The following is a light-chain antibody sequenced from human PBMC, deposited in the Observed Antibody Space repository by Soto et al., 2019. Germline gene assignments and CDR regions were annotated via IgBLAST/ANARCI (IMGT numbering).Light chain of an antibody. V-gene: IGKV3-20*01. CDR2: GTS. CDR1: KSVSDTL. CDR3: LLSGDSSWT. J-gene: IGKJ1*01. Sequence: EIVLTQSPGTLSLSPGERATLSCRADKSVSDTLLTWFQQKPGQAPRLLIFGTSNRAPGIPDRFSGSGSGTDFTLSIGRLEPEDFAVYYCLLSGDSSWTFGQGTKVDIK.